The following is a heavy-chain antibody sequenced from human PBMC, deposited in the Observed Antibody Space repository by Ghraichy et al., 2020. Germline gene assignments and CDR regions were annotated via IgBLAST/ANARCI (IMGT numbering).Heavy chain of an antibody. CDR3: ARRSYSGYSGAFDI. D-gene: IGHD3-10*01. CDR2: INHSGAT. J-gene: IGHJ3*02. CDR1: GGSFNDYS. V-gene: IGHV4-34*01. Sequence: SETLSLTCAVFGGSFNDYSWTWIRQSPGKGREWIGEINHSGATNYNPSLKSRVTKSEDASKKQFSLKLNSVTAADTAVYYCARRSYSGYSGAFDIWGQGTMVTVSS.